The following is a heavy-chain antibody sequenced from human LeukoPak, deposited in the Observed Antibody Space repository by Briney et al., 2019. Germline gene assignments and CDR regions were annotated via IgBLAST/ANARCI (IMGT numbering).Heavy chain of an antibody. CDR2: INHSANT. CDR1: GGSFSDYY. CDR3: ARGSADYYGSGSYYSCFDP. Sequence: KPSETLSLTCAVYGGSFSDYYWSWIRQPPGKGLQLIGEINHSANTNYNPSLQSRVTISVDTSKNQFSLRLSYVTAADTAVYYCARGSADYYGSGSYYSCFDPWGQGTLVTVSS. V-gene: IGHV4-34*01. D-gene: IGHD3-10*01. J-gene: IGHJ5*02.